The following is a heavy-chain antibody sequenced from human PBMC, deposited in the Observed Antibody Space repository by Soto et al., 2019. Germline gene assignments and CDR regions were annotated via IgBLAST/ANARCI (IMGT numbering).Heavy chain of an antibody. J-gene: IGHJ6*03. Sequence: QVQLVQSGAQVKKPGASVKVSCKASGYTFTSYYMHWVRQAPGQGLEWMGIINPSGGSTSYAQKFQCRVTMTRDTSTSTVYMELSSLRSEDTAVYYCARGAAITMVRYYYYMDVWGKGTTVTVSS. CDR1: GYTFTSYY. V-gene: IGHV1-46*03. CDR3: ARGAAITMVRYYYYMDV. D-gene: IGHD3-10*01. CDR2: INPSGGST.